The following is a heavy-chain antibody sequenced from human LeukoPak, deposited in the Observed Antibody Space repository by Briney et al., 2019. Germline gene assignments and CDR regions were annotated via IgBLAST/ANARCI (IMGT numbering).Heavy chain of an antibody. CDR3: TERGHFWSGYSPFDP. J-gene: IGHJ5*02. Sequence: ASVKLSCKASGYTFTAYYMHWVRQAPGHRLEWLGWINPNSGGTNYEQKFQGCVTMTRDTSISTAYMELSRLRSDDTAVYYCTERGHFWSGYSPFDPWGQGTVVTVSS. D-gene: IGHD3-3*02. V-gene: IGHV1-2*04. CDR2: INPNSGGT. CDR1: GYTFTAYY.